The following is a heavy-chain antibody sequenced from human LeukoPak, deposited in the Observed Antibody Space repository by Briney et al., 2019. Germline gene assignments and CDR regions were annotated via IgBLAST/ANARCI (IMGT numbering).Heavy chain of an antibody. CDR2: ISAISGVT. CDR3: ARDDAGYNSGWLAAAYSAVYV. J-gene: IGHJ6*02. V-gene: IGHV1-18*01. Sequence: ASVKVSCKASGFTFTRFCMGWVRQAPGQGLEWMGWISAISGVTNYAQKLQGRFTMTRDTSMSTAYMELSSLRSDDTAVYYCARDDAGYNSGWLAAAYSAVYVWGQGATIVVSS. CDR1: GFTFTRFC. D-gene: IGHD6-19*01.